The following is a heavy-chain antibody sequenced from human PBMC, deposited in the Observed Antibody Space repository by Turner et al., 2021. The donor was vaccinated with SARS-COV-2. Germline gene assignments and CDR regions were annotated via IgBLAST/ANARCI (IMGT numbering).Heavy chain of an antibody. D-gene: IGHD5-18*01. CDR1: GGSIRSSSYY. J-gene: IGHJ6*02. CDR3: ARLMDTAMDYYGTDV. V-gene: IGHV4-39*01. CDR2: IYYSGSA. Sequence: QLQPQESGPGLVKPSETLSLTCTVPGGSIRSSSYYWGWIRQPPGKGLEWIGNIYYSGSAYYNPSLKSRVTISVDPSKNQFSLKLTSVTAADTAVYYCARLMDTAMDYYGTDVWGQGTTVTVSS.